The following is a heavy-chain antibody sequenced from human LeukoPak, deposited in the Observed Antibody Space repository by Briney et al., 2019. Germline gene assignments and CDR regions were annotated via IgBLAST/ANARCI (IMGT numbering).Heavy chain of an antibody. CDR3: AKDQRSGFSRGDAFIS. D-gene: IGHD3-22*01. CDR2: ISGSSGST. V-gene: IGHV3-23*01. CDR1: GFTFSNYV. J-gene: IGHJ3*02. Sequence: ASLRLSCASSGFTFSNYVMSWVRQAPGKVLDWVTGISGSSGSTHYADSVKGRFTISRDNSNNTLYLQMNNLRAEDTALYYCAKDQRSGFSRGDAFISGAKGQWSPSLQ.